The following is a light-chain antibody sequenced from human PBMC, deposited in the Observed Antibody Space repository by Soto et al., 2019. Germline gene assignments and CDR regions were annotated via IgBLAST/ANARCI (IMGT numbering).Light chain of an antibody. Sequence: QSALTQPASVSGSPGQSITISCTGTSSDVGGYNYVSWYQQHPGKAPKLMIYEVTHRPSGISNRFSASKSGNTASLTISGLQADDEADYYCSSYTSSSTLVFGGGTKVTVL. CDR1: SSDVGGYNY. J-gene: IGLJ2*01. CDR2: EVT. CDR3: SSYTSSSTLV. V-gene: IGLV2-14*01.